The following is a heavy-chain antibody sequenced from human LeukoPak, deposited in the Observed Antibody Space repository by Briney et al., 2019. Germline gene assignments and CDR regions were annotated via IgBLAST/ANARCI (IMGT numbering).Heavy chain of an antibody. V-gene: IGHV3-30*03. CDR1: GFSFSNYG. J-gene: IGHJ4*02. D-gene: IGHD2-15*01. CDR3: AGGLLGCRGGSCYPTDY. Sequence: GRSLRLSCAASGFSFSNYGMHWVRQGPGKGLEWVAVMSYDGSSIYYTDSVKGRFTISRDNSKNTLYLQMDSLRAEDTAVYYCAGGLLGCRGGSCYPTDYWGQGTLVIVSS. CDR2: MSYDGSSI.